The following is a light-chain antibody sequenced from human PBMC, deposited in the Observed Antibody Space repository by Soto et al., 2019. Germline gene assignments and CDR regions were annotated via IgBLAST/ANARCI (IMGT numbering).Light chain of an antibody. CDR1: QSVSSN. V-gene: IGKV3-15*01. J-gene: IGKJ5*01. CDR3: QQYGSLSWT. Sequence: EIMLTQSPATLSVSPGERATLSFWASQSVSSNLAWYQQKPGQAPSLLIYGASTRATGTPARFSGSGSGTDFTLTISRLEPEDFAVYHCQQYGSLSWTFGQGTRLEI. CDR2: GAS.